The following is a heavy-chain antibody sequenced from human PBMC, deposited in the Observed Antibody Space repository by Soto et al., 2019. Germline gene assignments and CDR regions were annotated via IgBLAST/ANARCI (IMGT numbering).Heavy chain of an antibody. J-gene: IGHJ4*02. Sequence: GGSLRLSCATSGFSLNDFGIHWVRQAPGKGLEWVSHLWYDGNRKNYADSVKGRFTVSRDSSKNTVYLHMDSLRVEDTAVYYCAKENTPPYFDSWGQGALVTVSS. V-gene: IGHV3-33*03. CDR2: LWYDGNRK. CDR1: GFSLNDFG. CDR3: AKENTPPYFDS. D-gene: IGHD2-15*01.